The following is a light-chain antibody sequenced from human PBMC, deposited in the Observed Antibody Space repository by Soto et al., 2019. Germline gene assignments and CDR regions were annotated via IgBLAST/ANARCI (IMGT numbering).Light chain of an antibody. CDR1: QSVSSSY. Sequence: EMVLTQSPGTLSFSPGERATLSCRASQSVSSSYLAWYQRKPGQAPRLLIYGASSRATGITDRCSGSGSGTDFTITISILEPEDFAVYYCQPYGSSPYTFGERTKLEIK. J-gene: IGKJ2*01. CDR2: GAS. CDR3: QPYGSSPYT. V-gene: IGKV3-20*01.